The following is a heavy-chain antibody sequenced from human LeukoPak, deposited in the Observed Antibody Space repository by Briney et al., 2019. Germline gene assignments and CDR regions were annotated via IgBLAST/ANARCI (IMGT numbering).Heavy chain of an antibody. D-gene: IGHD3-10*01. Sequence: PGGSLRLSCAASGFTVSSNYMSWVRQAPGKGLEWVSVITGSGDNTFYTDSVKGRFTISRDNSKNTLYLQVNSLRADDTAVYYCATHLNGGAYYYYYMDVWGKGTTVTVSS. V-gene: IGHV3-23*01. CDR3: ATHLNGGAYYYYYMDV. CDR2: ITGSGDNT. J-gene: IGHJ6*03. CDR1: GFTVSSNY.